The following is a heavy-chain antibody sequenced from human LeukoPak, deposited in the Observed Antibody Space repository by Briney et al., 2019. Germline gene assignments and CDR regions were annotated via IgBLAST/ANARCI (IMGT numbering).Heavy chain of an antibody. Sequence: GASVKVSCKASGYTFTSYDINWVRQATGQGLEWMGWMNPNSGNTGYAQKFQGRVTMTRNTSISTAYMELSSLRSEDTAVYYCAREGRYSSPDNYYYYGMDVWGQGTTVTVSS. V-gene: IGHV1-8*01. D-gene: IGHD5-18*01. CDR2: MNPNSGNT. J-gene: IGHJ6*02. CDR1: GYTFTSYD. CDR3: AREGRYSSPDNYYYYGMDV.